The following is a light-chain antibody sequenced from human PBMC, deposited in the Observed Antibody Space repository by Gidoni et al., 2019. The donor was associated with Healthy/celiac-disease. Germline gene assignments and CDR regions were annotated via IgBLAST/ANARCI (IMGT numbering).Light chain of an antibody. Sequence: EIVMTQSPATLSVSPVESATLSCRASHSVSSNLAWYQQKPGQAPRLLIYGASTRATVIPARFSGSGSGTDFTLTISSLQSEDFAVYYCQQYNNWPLFTFGPGTKVDIK. CDR2: GAS. V-gene: IGKV3-15*01. J-gene: IGKJ3*01. CDR1: HSVSSN. CDR3: QQYNNWPLFT.